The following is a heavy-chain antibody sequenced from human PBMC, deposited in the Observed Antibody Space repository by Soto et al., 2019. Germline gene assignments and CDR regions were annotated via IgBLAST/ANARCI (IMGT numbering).Heavy chain of an antibody. CDR3: ERTFYEERGYYYEMEN. CDR1: GTIFSSYA. Sequence: QVQLVQSGAEVKKPGSSVKVSCKVSGTIFSSYAITWVRQAPGQGLEWMGGIIPIFGTKNYTEKLRDRISITADESTSTAYMELNSRRSEETALYYCERTFYEERGYYYEMENWGQGTLVTVSS. D-gene: IGHD3-22*01. J-gene: IGHJ4*02. V-gene: IGHV1-69*01. CDR2: IIPIFGTK.